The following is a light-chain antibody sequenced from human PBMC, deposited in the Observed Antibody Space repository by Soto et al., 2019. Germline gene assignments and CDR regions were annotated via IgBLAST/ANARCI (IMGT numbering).Light chain of an antibody. CDR1: ISDIGSHNC. J-gene: IGLJ1*01. V-gene: IGLV2-14*01. Sequence: QSVLTQPASVSGSPEESITVSCFGSISDIGSHNCVSWYRQYPVEAPRLLIYEVHYRPSGVSSRCSGSKSGNTASLTISGLQAADEADYYCASYLTTSPLAVFGTGPKVTVL. CDR3: ASYLTTSPLAV. CDR2: EVH.